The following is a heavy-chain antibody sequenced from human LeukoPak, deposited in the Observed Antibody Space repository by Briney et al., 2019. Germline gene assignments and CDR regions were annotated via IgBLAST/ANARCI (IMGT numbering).Heavy chain of an antibody. CDR3: ARGPAASFVHYYYYGMDV. CDR1: GGTFSSYA. Sequence: GASVKVSCKASGGTFSSYAISWVRQAPGQGLEWMGRIIPIFGTANYAQKFQGRVTLTADESTSTAYMELSSLRSEDTAVYYCARGPAASFVHYYYYGMDVWGKGTTVTVSS. CDR2: IIPIFGTA. V-gene: IGHV1-69*01. J-gene: IGHJ6*04. D-gene: IGHD2-2*01.